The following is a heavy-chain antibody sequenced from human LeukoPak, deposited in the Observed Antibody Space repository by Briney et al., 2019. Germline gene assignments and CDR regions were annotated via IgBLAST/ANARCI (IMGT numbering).Heavy chain of an antibody. CDR2: ISGTSSDT. Sequence: PGGPLRLSCSASGFTFSDYYMSWLRQAPGKGLEYLSYISGTSSDTNYADSVRGRFTISRDNAENSLYLQMNSLRVEDTAVYYCARTARTPAYWGQGTLVTVSS. J-gene: IGHJ4*02. D-gene: IGHD6-6*01. V-gene: IGHV3-11*06. CDR1: GFTFSDYY. CDR3: ARTARTPAY.